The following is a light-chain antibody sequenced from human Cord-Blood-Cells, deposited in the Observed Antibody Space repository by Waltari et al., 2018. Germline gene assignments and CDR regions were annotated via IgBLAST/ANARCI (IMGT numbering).Light chain of an antibody. CDR2: AAS. Sequence: DIQMTQSPSSLSASVGDRVTITCRASQSISSYLNWYQQKPGKAPKLLIYAASSLQSGVPSRVSGSGSGTEFTRTISSLRPEDFAAYYGQQSYSTPRSFGQGTKLEI. V-gene: IGKV1-39*01. J-gene: IGKJ2*04. CDR3: QQSYSTPRS. CDR1: QSISSY.